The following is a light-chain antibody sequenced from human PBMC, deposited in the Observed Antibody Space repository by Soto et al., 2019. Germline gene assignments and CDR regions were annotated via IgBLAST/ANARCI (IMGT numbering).Light chain of an antibody. CDR1: QSISSW. J-gene: IGKJ4*01. Sequence: DIQMTQSPSTLSASVGDRVTIPCRASQSISSWLAWYQQKPGKAPKLLIYDAPSLESGVPSRFSGSGSGTEFTLTISSLQPDDFATYYCQQYNSYPLTFGGGTKVEIK. CDR3: QQYNSYPLT. V-gene: IGKV1-5*01. CDR2: DAP.